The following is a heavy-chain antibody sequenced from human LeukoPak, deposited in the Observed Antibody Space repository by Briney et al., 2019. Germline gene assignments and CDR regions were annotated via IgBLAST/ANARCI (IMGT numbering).Heavy chain of an antibody. J-gene: IGHJ6*02. CDR2: ISGSGGST. Sequence: QPGGSLRLSCAASGFTFSSYAMSWVRQAPGKGLEWVSAISGSGGSTYYADSVKGRFTISRDNSKNTLYLQMNSLRAEDTAVYYCAKDRTTTEHGYYYGMDGWGQGTTVTVSS. D-gene: IGHD4-17*01. CDR3: AKDRTTTEHGYYYGMDG. V-gene: IGHV3-23*01. CDR1: GFTFSSYA.